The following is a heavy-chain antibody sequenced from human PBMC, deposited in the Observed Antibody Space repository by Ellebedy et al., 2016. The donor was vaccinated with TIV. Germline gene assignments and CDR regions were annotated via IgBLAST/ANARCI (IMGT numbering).Heavy chain of an antibody. D-gene: IGHD3-16*01. V-gene: IGHV2-70*12. CDR3: AHITALNYDYVWGREFFDY. J-gene: IGHJ4*02. CDR2: IDWDDDK. Sequence: SGPTLVXPTQTLTLTCTFSGFSLSTSGMCVSWIRQPPGKALEWLALIDWDDDKYYSTSLKTRLTISKDTSKNQVVLTMTNMDPVDTATYYCAHITALNYDYVWGREFFDYWGQGTLVTVSS. CDR1: GFSLSTSGMC.